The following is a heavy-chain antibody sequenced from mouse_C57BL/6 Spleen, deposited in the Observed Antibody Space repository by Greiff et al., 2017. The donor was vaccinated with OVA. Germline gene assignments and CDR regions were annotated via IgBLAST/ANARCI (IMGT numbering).Heavy chain of an antibody. CDR2: ISSGSSTI. CDR3: AREGTHWGGAMDY. CDR1: GFTFSDYG. J-gene: IGHJ4*01. D-gene: IGHD4-1*01. Sequence: EVKVVESGGGLVKPGGSLKLSCAASGFTFSDYGMHWVRQAPEKGLEWVAYISSGSSTIYYADTVKGRFTISRDNAKNTLFLQMTSLRSEDTAMYYCAREGTHWGGAMDYWGQGTSVTVSS. V-gene: IGHV5-17*01.